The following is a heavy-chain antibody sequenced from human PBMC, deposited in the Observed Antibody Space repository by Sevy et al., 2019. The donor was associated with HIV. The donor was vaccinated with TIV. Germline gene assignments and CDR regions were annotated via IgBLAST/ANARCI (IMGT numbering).Heavy chain of an antibody. V-gene: IGHV4-34*01. CDR2: INHSGST. D-gene: IGHD3-9*01. CDR3: ARGGSNYNYDILTGYYLDY. Sequence: SETLSLTCAVYGGSFSGYYWSWIRQPPGKGLEWIGEINHSGSTNYNPSLKSRVTISADTSKNQFSLKLSTVTAADTDVYYCARGGSNYNYDILTGYYLDYWGQGTLVTVSS. J-gene: IGHJ4*02. CDR1: GGSFSGYY.